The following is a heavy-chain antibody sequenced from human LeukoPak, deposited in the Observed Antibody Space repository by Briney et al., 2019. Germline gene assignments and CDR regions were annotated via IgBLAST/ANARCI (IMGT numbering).Heavy chain of an antibody. CDR2: IYTSGSA. CDR1: GASISSGSYY. D-gene: IGHD4-11*01. J-gene: IGHJ4*02. Sequence: PSETLSLTCTVSGASISSGSYYWSWIRQPAGKGLEWIGRIYTSGSANYNPSLKSRVTISVDTSKNQFSLKLSSVTAADTAVYYCARVGYSNGYFDYWGQGTLVTVSS. CDR3: ARVGYSNGYFDY. V-gene: IGHV4-61*02.